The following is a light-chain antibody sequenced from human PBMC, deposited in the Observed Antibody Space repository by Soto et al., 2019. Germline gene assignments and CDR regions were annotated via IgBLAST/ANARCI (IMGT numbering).Light chain of an antibody. CDR3: QQYYETPHT. Sequence: DIVMTQSPESLAVSLGERVTIDCKSSQSVLFSSDNNNYLAWYQHKPGQPPKLLIYWASTREFGVPDRFSGSGSGTDFTLTISSLQAEDVAVYYCQQYYETPHTFGGGTKVEIK. CDR1: QSVLFSSDNNNY. J-gene: IGKJ4*01. V-gene: IGKV4-1*01. CDR2: WAS.